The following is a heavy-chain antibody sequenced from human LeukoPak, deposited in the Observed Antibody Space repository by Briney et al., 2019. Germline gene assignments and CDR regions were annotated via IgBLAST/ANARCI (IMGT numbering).Heavy chain of an antibody. CDR1: GFTFSSYA. D-gene: IGHD6-19*01. CDR2: ISYDGSNK. CDR3: AREYSSGWRTVEY. V-gene: IGHV3-30-3*01. J-gene: IGHJ4*02. Sequence: GGSLRLSCAASGFTFSSYAMHWVRQAPGKGLEWVAVISYDGSNKYYADSVKGRFTISRDNSKNTLYLQMNSLRPEDTAVYYCAREYSSGWRTVEYWGQGTLVTVSS.